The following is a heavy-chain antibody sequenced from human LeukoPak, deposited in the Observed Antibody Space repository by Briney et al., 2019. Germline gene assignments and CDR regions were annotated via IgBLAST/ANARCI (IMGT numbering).Heavy chain of an antibody. J-gene: IGHJ4*02. CDR3: AREGYCGGDCFLY. V-gene: IGHV3-66*01. D-gene: IGHD2-21*02. CDR1: GFTFSSHW. Sequence: PGGSVRLSCDAAGFTFSSHWMSWAPQAPGKGLVGGSVINSGGRRDYADSVKGRITITRDNSKNTLYLQMNSLRAEDTAVYYCAREGYCGGDCFLYWGQGTLVTVSS. CDR2: INSGGRR.